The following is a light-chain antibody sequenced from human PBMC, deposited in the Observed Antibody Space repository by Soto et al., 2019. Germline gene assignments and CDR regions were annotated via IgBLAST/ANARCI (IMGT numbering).Light chain of an antibody. CDR1: QSVGSRW. V-gene: IGKV3-20*01. Sequence: EIVLTQSPGTVSLSPGERATLSCRASQSVGSRWLAWYQQKPGQAPRVLIYGGSNRATGIPDRFSGSGSGTDFTLTISRLEPEDFAVYYCQQYYSSRTFGQVTKVDMK. CDR2: GGS. J-gene: IGKJ1*01. CDR3: QQYYSSRT.